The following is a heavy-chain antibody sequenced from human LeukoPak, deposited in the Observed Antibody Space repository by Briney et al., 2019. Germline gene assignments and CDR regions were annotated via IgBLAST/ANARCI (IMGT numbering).Heavy chain of an antibody. V-gene: IGHV3-74*01. CDR3: VSFYETY. CDR1: GNYW. D-gene: IGHD2/OR15-2a*01. CDR2: INSDGSWT. Sequence: GGSLRLSCAASGNYWMHWVRQAPGKGLVWVSHINSDGSWTSYADSVKGRFTISKDNAKNTVYLQMNSLRAEGTAVYYCVSFYETYWGRGTLVTVSS. J-gene: IGHJ4*02.